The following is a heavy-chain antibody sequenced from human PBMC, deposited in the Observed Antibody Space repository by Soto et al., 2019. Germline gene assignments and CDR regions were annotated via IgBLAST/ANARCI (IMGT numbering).Heavy chain of an antibody. Sequence: ESGGGLVQPGGSLRLSCAASGFTFSSYWMSWVRQAPGKGLEWVANIKHDGSEKYYVDSVKGRFTISRDNAKNSLYLQMNSLRAEDTAVYYCARDERGIAAAGINYYYYYYMDVWGKGTTVTVSS. D-gene: IGHD6-13*01. CDR2: IKHDGSEK. CDR1: GFTFSSYW. CDR3: ARDERGIAAAGINYYYYYYMDV. V-gene: IGHV3-7*01. J-gene: IGHJ6*03.